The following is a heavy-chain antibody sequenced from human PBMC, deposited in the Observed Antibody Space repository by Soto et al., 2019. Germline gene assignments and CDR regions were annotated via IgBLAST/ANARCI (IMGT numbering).Heavy chain of an antibody. J-gene: IGHJ6*02. CDR1: GGSISSYY. Sequence: SETLSLTCTVSGGSISSYYWSWIRQPPGKGLEWIGYIYYSGSTNYNPSLKSRVAISVDTSKNQFSLKLSSVTAADTAVHYCARWGAAAGRYGMDVWGQGTTVTVS. D-gene: IGHD6-13*01. CDR3: ARWGAAAGRYGMDV. CDR2: IYYSGST. V-gene: IGHV4-59*08.